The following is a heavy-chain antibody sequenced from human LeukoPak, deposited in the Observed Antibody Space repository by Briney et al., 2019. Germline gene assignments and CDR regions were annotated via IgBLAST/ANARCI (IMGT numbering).Heavy chain of an antibody. J-gene: IGHJ6*03. D-gene: IGHD5-12*01. CDR2: ISSSGSTI. Sequence: GGSLRLSCAASGFTFDDYGMSWIRQAPGKGLEWVSYISSSGSTIYYADSVKGRFTISRDNAKNSLYLQMNSLRAADTAVYYCASSLRGYSGYDTSGYYYYMDVWGKGTTVTVSS. CDR3: ASSLRGYSGYDTSGYYYYMDV. V-gene: IGHV3-11*01. CDR1: GFTFDDYG.